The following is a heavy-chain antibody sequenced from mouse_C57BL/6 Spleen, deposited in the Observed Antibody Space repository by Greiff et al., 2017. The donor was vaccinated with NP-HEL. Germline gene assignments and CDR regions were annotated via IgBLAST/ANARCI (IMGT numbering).Heavy chain of an antibody. CDR3: GKKDGCYGNYVAY. D-gene: IGHD2-1*01. CDR1: GFSLTSYG. V-gene: IGHV2-5*01. J-gene: IGHJ3*01. CDR2: IWRGGST. Sequence: VQLQQSGPGLVQPSQSLSITCTASGFSLTSYGVHWVRQSPGQGLEWLGVIWRGGSTAYNKAYMTRLSTTKENSNSQYVFIMNSLQADDTAIYYCGKKDGCYGNYVAYWGQGTLVTVSA.